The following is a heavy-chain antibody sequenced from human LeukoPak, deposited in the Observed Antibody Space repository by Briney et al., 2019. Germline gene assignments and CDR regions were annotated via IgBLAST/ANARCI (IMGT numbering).Heavy chain of an antibody. CDR2: IYYSGSI. Sequence: SETLSLTCTVSGGSIRSSYYYWGWIRQPPGKGLEWIGSIYYSGSIYYNPSLKSRITISVDTSKNQFSLKLSSVTAADTAVYYCASQRGYSYGTVSWGQGTLVTVSS. CDR3: ASQRGYSYGTVS. V-gene: IGHV4-39*01. D-gene: IGHD5-18*01. J-gene: IGHJ4*02. CDR1: GGSIRSSYYY.